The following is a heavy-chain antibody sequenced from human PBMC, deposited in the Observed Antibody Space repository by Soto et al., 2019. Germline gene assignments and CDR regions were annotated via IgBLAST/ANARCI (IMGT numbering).Heavy chain of an antibody. CDR2: IWYDGSNK. D-gene: IGHD5-18*01. Sequence: GGSLRLSCAASGFTFSSYGVHWVRQAPGKGLEWVAVIWYDGSNKYFADSVKGRFIISRDNSKNTLYLQMNSLRAEDTAVYYCASNRRVDTAMASFDYWGQGTLVTVSS. J-gene: IGHJ4*02. V-gene: IGHV3-33*01. CDR1: GFTFSSYG. CDR3: ASNRRVDTAMASFDY.